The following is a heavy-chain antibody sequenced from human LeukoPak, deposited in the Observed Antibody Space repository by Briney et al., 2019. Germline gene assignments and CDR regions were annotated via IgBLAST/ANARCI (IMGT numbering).Heavy chain of an antibody. CDR1: GFTFSSYA. D-gene: IGHD2-15*01. J-gene: IGHJ4*02. CDR2: ISGSGGST. Sequence: PGGSLRLSCAASGFTFSSYAMSWVRQAPGKGLEWVSAISGSGGSTYYADSVKGRFTISRDNSKNTLYLQMNSLRAEDTAVYYCAKDNVYCSGGSCYRSGSLYFDYWGQGTLVTVSS. V-gene: IGHV3-23*01. CDR3: AKDNVYCSGGSCYRSGSLYFDY.